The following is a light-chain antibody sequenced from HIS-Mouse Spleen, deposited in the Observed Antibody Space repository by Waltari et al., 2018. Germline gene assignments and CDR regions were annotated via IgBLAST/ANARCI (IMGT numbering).Light chain of an antibody. Sequence: SYELTQPPSVSVSPGQTARITCSGDALPKKYAYWYQQKSDQAPVLVIYEESKRTSGIPERFSGSSSGTMATLTISGAQVEDEADYYCYSTDSSGNHRVFGGGTKLTVL. V-gene: IGLV3-10*01. J-gene: IGLJ2*01. CDR1: ALPKKY. CDR2: EES. CDR3: YSTDSSGNHRV.